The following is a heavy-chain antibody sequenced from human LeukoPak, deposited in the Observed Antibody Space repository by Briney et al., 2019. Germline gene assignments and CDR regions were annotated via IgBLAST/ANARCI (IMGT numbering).Heavy chain of an antibody. V-gene: IGHV1-18*04. J-gene: IGHJ3*01. Sequence: ASVKVSCTASGYTFTTYHMHWVRQAPGQGLEWMGWISAYSGTTDYPQKVQGRVTMTTDTSTTTAYMELRSLRSDDTAVYYCARDRLTSSSFRHYYDTAGYQSDAFDLWGQGTSVTVSS. D-gene: IGHD3-22*01. CDR2: ISAYSGTT. CDR1: GYTFTTYH. CDR3: ARDRLTSSSFRHYYDTAGYQSDAFDL.